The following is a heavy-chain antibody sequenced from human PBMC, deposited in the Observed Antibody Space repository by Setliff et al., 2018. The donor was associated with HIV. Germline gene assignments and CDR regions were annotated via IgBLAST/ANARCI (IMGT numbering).Heavy chain of an antibody. CDR3: TRVYGGNSFGAFDI. D-gene: IGHD2-21*02. Sequence: GGSLRLSCTASGFTFSTYTMNWVRQAPGRGLEWVASISGPSQYIYYGDSVMGRFTISRDNAKNSLYLQMNSLRAEDTAIYYCTRVYGGNSFGAFDIWGQGTMVTVSS. V-gene: IGHV3-21*01. CDR1: GFTFSTYT. CDR2: ISGPSQYI. J-gene: IGHJ3*02.